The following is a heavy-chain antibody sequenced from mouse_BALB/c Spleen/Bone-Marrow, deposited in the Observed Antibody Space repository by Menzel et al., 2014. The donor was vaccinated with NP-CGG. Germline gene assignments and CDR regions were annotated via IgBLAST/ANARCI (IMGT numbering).Heavy chain of an antibody. CDR1: GISITTGNYR. CDR2: IYYSGTI. Sequence: DVKLQESGPGLVKPSQTVSLTCTVTGISITTGNYRWSWIRQFPGNKLEWIGYIYYSGTITYNPSLTSRTTITRDTSKNQFFLEMNSLTAEDTATYYCARELYYFDYWGQGTTPTVSS. V-gene: IGHV3-5*02. J-gene: IGHJ2*01. CDR3: ARELYYFDY.